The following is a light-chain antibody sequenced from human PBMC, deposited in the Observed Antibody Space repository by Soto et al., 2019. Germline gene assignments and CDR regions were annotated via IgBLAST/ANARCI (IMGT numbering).Light chain of an antibody. V-gene: IGLV1-47*02. CDR3: AAWDDGLSGYV. CDR2: SNN. J-gene: IGLJ1*01. Sequence: SVLAQPPSASGTPGPRVTISCSGSSSNMGSNSIYWYHQHPGTAPKRLMDSNNQRPSGVPDRFSGSKSGTYAPLAISGLRYEDEADYYCAAWDDGLSGYVFGTGTKGTVL. CDR1: SSNMGSNS.